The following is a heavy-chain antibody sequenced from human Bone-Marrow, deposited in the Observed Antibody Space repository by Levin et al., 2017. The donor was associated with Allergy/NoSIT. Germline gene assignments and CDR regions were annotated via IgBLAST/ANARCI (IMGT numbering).Heavy chain of an antibody. J-gene: IGHJ3*02. Sequence: SETLSLTCTVSGGSVSSGSYYWSWIRQPPGKGLEWIGYIYYSGSTNYNPSLKSRVTISVDTSKNQFSLKLSSVTAADTAVYYCATEVLGSGGAFDIWGQGTMVTVSS. V-gene: IGHV4-61*01. CDR3: ATEVLGSGGAFDI. CDR1: GGSVSSGSYY. D-gene: IGHD3-10*01. CDR2: IYYSGST.